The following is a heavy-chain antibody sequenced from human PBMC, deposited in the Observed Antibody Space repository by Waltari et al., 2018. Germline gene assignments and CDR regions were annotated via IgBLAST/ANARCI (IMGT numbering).Heavy chain of an antibody. CDR1: GFPFSNFP. CDR3: AKDPLSRSPDGARGYFQH. D-gene: IGHD4-17*01. CDR2: RSYDGSNK. V-gene: IGHV3-30-3*01. Sequence: QVQLVESGGGVVQPGRSLRLSCAASGFPFSNFPMHWVRQAPGKGLEWVSLRSYDGSNKYYADSVKGRFTISRDNSKNTVYLQMNGLRVEDTAVYYCAKDPLSRSPDGARGYFQHWGQGTLVSVSS. J-gene: IGHJ1*01.